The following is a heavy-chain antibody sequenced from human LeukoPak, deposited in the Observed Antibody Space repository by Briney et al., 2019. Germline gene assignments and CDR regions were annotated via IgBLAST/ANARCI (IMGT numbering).Heavy chain of an antibody. Sequence: PSENLSLTCTVPGGSIGSYYWSWIRQPPGKGLGWIGYIYYSGSTNYNPSLKSRVTISVDTSKNQFSLKLSSVTAADTAVYYCARGWGVTGTTFDYWGQGTLVTVSS. J-gene: IGHJ4*02. D-gene: IGHD1-20*01. V-gene: IGHV4-59*01. CDR2: IYYSGST. CDR3: ARGWGVTGTTFDY. CDR1: GGSIGSYY.